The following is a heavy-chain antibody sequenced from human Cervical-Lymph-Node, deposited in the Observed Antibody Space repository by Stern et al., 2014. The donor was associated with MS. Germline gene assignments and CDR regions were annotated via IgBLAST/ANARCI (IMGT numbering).Heavy chain of an antibody. CDR3: ARVRPPADD. J-gene: IGHJ4*01. V-gene: IGHV4-4*02. CDR2: IYQGRST. Sequence: QVQLQESGPGLVKPSGTLALTCTVSGVSISTNSWWSWVRQPPGKGLQWIAEIYQGRSTNYNPSLQSRGTILIDQATNQFSLRLTSVTAADTAVYYCARVRPPADDWGQGTLVTVSS. D-gene: IGHD6-6*01. CDR1: GVSISTNSW.